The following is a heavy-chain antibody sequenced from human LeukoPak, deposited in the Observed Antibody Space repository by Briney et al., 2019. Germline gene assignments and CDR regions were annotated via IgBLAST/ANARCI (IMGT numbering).Heavy chain of an antibody. CDR2: IYYSGST. D-gene: IGHD5-18*01. V-gene: IGHV4-39*07. Sequence: SETLSLTCTVSGGSISSSSYYWGWIRQPPGKGLEWIGSIYYSGSTYYNPSLKSRVTISVDTSKNQFSLKLSSVTAADTAVYYCAKRGYSYGYGSMVRGAAWFDPWGQGTLVTVSS. J-gene: IGHJ5*02. CDR1: GGSISSSSYY. CDR3: AKRGYSYGYGSMVRGAAWFDP.